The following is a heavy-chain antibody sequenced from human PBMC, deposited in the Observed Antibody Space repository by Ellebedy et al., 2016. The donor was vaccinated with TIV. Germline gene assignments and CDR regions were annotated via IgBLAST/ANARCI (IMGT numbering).Heavy chain of an antibody. Sequence: GESLKISCAASGFNLSAYGMNWVRQAAGKGLEWVTVISYDGSNKYYTDSVKGRFTISRNNSKNTLYLQMNSLRAEDTAVYYCARGNSGYDAVYLDYWGQGTLVTVSS. CDR1: GFNLSAYG. D-gene: IGHD5-12*01. CDR2: ISYDGSNK. CDR3: ARGNSGYDAVYLDY. V-gene: IGHV3-30*03. J-gene: IGHJ4*02.